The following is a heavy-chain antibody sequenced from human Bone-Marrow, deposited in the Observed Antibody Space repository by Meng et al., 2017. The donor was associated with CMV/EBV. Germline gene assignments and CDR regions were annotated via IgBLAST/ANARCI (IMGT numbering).Heavy chain of an antibody. Sequence: SETLSLTCTVSGYSISSGYYWGWIRQPPGKGLEWIGSIYHSGSTNYNPSLKSRVTISVDTSKNQFSLKLSSVTAADTAVYYCARLHAFDIWGQGTMVTVSS. V-gene: IGHV4-38-2*02. CDR2: IYHSGST. CDR1: GYSISSGYY. CDR3: ARLHAFDI. J-gene: IGHJ3*02.